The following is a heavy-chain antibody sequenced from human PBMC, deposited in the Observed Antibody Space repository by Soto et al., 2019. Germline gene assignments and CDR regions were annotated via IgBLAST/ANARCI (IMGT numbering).Heavy chain of an antibody. D-gene: IGHD3-10*01. CDR2: IYTSGST. CDR1: GGSISSYY. Sequence: PSETLSLTCTVSGGSISSYYWSWIRQPAGKGLEWIGRIYTSGSTNYNPSLKSRVTMSVDTSKNQFSLKLSSVTAADTAVYYCARGFVRGSYYYGSGSKNWFDPWGQGTLVTSPQ. CDR3: ARGFVRGSYYYGSGSKNWFDP. J-gene: IGHJ5*02. V-gene: IGHV4-4*07.